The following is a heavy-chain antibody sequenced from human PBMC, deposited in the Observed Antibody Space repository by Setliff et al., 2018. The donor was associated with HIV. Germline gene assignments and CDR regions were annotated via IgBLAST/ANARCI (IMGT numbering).Heavy chain of an antibody. CDR3: ARLRGLNLEPFDY. J-gene: IGHJ4*02. D-gene: IGHD1-1*01. CDR2: IYYSGST. Sequence: TLSLTCSVSGGSISGYYWNWVRQPPGKGLEWMGYIYYSGSTYYNPSLKSRLTISVDTSTNKFSLKLSSVTAADTAVYYCARLRGLNLEPFDYWGQGTLVTVSS. CDR1: GGSISGYY. V-gene: IGHV4-59*04.